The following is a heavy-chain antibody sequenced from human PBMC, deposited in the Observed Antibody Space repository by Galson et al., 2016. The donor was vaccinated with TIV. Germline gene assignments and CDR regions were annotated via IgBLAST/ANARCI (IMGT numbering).Heavy chain of an antibody. CDR1: GYTFSDYY. Sequence: VKVSCKASGYTFSDYYMHWVRQAPGQGLEWMGWINPNTGGTNYAQKFQGWVSMTRDTSINTAYMELSRLKSDDTAVYYCARDDGYTSGSDYWGLGTQVTVSS. J-gene: IGHJ4*02. V-gene: IGHV1-2*04. D-gene: IGHD6-19*01. CDR3: ARDDGYTSGSDY. CDR2: INPNTGGT.